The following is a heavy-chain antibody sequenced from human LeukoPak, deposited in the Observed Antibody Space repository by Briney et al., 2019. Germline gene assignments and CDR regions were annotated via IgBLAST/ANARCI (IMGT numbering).Heavy chain of an antibody. J-gene: IGHJ4*02. Sequence: QSGGSLRLSCVASGFTFSNYAMSWVRQAPGKGPEWVSAITGSGTNRYYADSLKGRFTTSRDNSKNTVFLQMNSLRHEDTAIYYCVIWGDYDVLTGYYVPDYWGQGTLVTVAS. V-gene: IGHV3-23*01. CDR3: VIWGDYDVLTGYYVPDY. D-gene: IGHD3-9*01. CDR2: ITGSGTNR. CDR1: GFTFSNYA.